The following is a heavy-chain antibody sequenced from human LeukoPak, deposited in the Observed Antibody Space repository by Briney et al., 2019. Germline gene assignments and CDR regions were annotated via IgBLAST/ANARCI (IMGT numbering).Heavy chain of an antibody. V-gene: IGHV3-30*18. CDR2: ISYDGSNK. J-gene: IGHJ4*02. Sequence: GGSLRLSCAASGFTFSSYAMHWVRQAPGKGLEWVAVISYDGSNKYYADSVKGRFTISRDNSKNTLYLQMNSLRAEDTAVYYCAKRGPYDSSGYYYFDYWGQGTLVTVSS. CDR1: GFTFSSYA. D-gene: IGHD3-22*01. CDR3: AKRGPYDSSGYYYFDY.